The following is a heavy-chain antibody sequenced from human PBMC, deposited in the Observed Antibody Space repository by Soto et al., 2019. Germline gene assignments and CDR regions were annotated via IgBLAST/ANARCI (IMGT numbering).Heavy chain of an antibody. CDR2: IRSKADGGTT. CDR1: GFTFGDYA. CDR3: TRDRPIDY. V-gene: IGHV3-49*03. Sequence: VQLVESGGGLVQPGRSLRLSCTASGFTFGDYAMSWFRQAPGKGLEWVGFIRSKADGGTTAYAASVKDRFTISRDDSKSIAYLQMNSVKTEDTAVYYCTRDRPIDYWGQGTLVTVSS. J-gene: IGHJ4*02.